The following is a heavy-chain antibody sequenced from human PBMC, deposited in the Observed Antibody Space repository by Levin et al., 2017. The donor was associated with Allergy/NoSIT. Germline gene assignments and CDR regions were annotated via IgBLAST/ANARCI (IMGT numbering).Heavy chain of an antibody. J-gene: IGHJ6*02. CDR1: GFTFSNTW. CDR2: RKEDGSAK. CDR3: ARAYDGSGSCMDV. V-gene: IGHV3-7*01. D-gene: IGHD3-10*01. Sequence: GGSLRLSCTASGFTFSNTWMSWVRQAPGRGLGWVANRKEDGSAKYYVDSVKGRFTISRDNANNSLYLQLSYLGVDGTAIYDCARAYDGSGSCMDVWGHGTTVTVTS.